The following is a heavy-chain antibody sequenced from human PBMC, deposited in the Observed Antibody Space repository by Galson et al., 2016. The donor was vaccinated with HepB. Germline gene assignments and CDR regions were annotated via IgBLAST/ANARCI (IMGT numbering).Heavy chain of an antibody. J-gene: IGHJ5*02. CDR1: GGSISSGASY. CDR2: LFYSGST. D-gene: IGHD2-2*01. Sequence: TLSLTCTVSGGSISSGASYWSWLRQHPGKGLERIGYLFYSGSTFSNPSLQSRVTISLDTPKNQFSWMLNCVTAADTAVSYCARKPATMTRWIYPWGQGTLVTVSS. V-gene: IGHV4-31*03. CDR3: ARKPATMTRWIYP.